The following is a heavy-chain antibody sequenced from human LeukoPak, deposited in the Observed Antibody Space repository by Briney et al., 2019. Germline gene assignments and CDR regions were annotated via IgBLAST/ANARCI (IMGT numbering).Heavy chain of an antibody. J-gene: IGHJ4*02. D-gene: IGHD2-15*01. CDR2: ISGSGGST. V-gene: IGHV3-23*01. CDR3: AKDSIVVVVAAMWGGLDY. CDR1: GFTFSSYA. Sequence: GVSLRLSCAASGFTFSSYAMSWVRQAPGKGLEWVSAISGSGGSTYYADSVKGRFTISRDNSKNTLYLQMNSLRAEDTAVYYCAKDSIVVVVAAMWGGLDYWGQGTLVIVSS.